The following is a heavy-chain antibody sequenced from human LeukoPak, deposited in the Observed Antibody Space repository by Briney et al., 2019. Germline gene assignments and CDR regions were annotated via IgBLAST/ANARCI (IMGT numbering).Heavy chain of an antibody. CDR3: AKVSYGSGSYQGYFDY. CDR1: GFTFSSYT. J-gene: IGHJ4*02. V-gene: IGHV3-21*04. CDR2: ISDSSSYI. Sequence: PGGSLRLSCAASGFTFSSYTINWVRQAPGKGLEWVSYISDSSSYIYYAGSVKGRFTISRDNAKNSLYLQMNSLRAEDTAVYYCAKVSYGSGSYQGYFDYWGQGTLVTVSS. D-gene: IGHD3-10*01.